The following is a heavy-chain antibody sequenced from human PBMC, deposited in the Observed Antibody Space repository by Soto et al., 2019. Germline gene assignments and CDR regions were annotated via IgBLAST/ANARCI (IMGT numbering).Heavy chain of an antibody. Sequence: QVQLVESGGGLVKPGGSLRLSCAASGFAFSDFHMSWTRQAPGKGLEWISYISGGGTTVFCADSVKGRFTISRDNAQKSLYLQMDSPTSEDTAIYYCARDREPSVYHGMAVWGQGTTVTVSS. V-gene: IGHV3-11*01. J-gene: IGHJ6*02. CDR1: GFAFSDFH. CDR3: ARDREPSVYHGMAV. CDR2: ISGGGTTV.